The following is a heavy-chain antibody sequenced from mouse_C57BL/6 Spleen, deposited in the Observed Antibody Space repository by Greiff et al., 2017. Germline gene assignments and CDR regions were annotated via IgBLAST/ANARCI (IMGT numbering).Heavy chain of an antibody. Sequence: VQLQQSGPELVKPGASVKMSCKASGYTFTDYNMNWVQQSHGKSLEWIGYISPNNGGTSYNQKFKGKATLTVNKSSSTAYMEHRSLTSEDSAVYYCARPGFDYWGQGTTLTVSS. CDR3: ARPGFDY. J-gene: IGHJ2*01. CDR2: ISPNNGGT. V-gene: IGHV1-22*01. CDR1: GYTFTDYN.